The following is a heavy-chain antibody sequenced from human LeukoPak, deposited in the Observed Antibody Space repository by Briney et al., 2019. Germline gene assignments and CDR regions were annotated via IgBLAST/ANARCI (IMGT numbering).Heavy chain of an antibody. CDR3: ARRPDCSGGSCYSDGWFDP. J-gene: IGHJ5*02. CDR1: GGSISSYY. D-gene: IGHD2-15*01. CDR2: IYYSGST. Sequence: SETLSLTCTVSGGSISSYYWSWIRQPPGKGPEWIGYIYYSGSTNYNPSLKSRVTISVDTSKNQFSLKLSSVTAADTAVYYCARRPDCSGGSCYSDGWFDPWGQGTLVTVSS. V-gene: IGHV4-59*08.